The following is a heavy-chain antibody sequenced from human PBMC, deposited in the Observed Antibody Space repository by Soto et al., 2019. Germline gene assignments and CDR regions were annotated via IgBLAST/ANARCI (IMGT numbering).Heavy chain of an antibody. Sequence: SVKVSCKASGCTFTSYAISGVRQAPGQGLEWMGGIIPIFGTANYAQKFQGRVTITADESTSTAYMELSSLRSEVTAAYYCARGLVAAGRFDYWGQGTLVTVSS. CDR1: GCTFTSYA. J-gene: IGHJ4*02. D-gene: IGHD6-13*01. V-gene: IGHV1-69*13. CDR2: IIPIFGTA. CDR3: ARGLVAAGRFDY.